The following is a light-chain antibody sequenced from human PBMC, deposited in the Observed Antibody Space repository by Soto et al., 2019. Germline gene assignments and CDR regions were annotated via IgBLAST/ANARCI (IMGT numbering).Light chain of an antibody. J-gene: IGKJ3*01. Sequence: IVLTQSPGNLSLSPGERATLSCRASQSVSSSYLAWYQQRPGQAPRLLIFGASYRATGIPDRFSGSGSGTDFTLTISRLEPEDFAVYYCQHYSSSPPEFTFGPGTKVDSK. V-gene: IGKV3-20*01. CDR1: QSVSSSY. CDR2: GAS. CDR3: QHYSSSPPEFT.